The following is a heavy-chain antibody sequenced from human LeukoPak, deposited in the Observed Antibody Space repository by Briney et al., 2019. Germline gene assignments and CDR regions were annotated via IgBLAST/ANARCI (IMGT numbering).Heavy chain of an antibody. V-gene: IGHV4-59*01. CDR3: ARVSSSGQWLVPFDY. Sequence: SETLSLTCTVSGDSISSYYWSWIRQPPGKGLEWIGYIYNSGTKYNPYLKSRVTISVDTSKNQFSLKLTSVTAADAAVYYCARVSSSGQWLVPFDYWGQGSVVTVCS. CDR2: IYNSGT. D-gene: IGHD6-19*01. CDR1: GDSISSYY. J-gene: IGHJ4*02.